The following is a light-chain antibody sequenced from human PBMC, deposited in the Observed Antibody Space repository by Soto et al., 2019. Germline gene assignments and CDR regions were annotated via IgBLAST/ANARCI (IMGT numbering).Light chain of an antibody. V-gene: IGKV3-20*01. J-gene: IGKJ1*01. CDR3: QQYGSSPRT. CDR1: QSVTSNY. CDR2: GAS. Sequence: EIVLTQSPGTLSLSPGERATLSCRASQSVTSNYLAWYQQKPGQAPRLLIYGASSRATGIPDRFSGSGSGTDFTLTVSRLEPEDFAVYYCQQYGSSPRTFGQGTKVGIK.